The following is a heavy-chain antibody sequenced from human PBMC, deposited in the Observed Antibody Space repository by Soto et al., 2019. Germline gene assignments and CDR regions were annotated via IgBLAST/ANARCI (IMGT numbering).Heavy chain of an antibody. Sequence: GGSVKVSCKTSGYTFTYYALHCVVQSPGQGLEWMGWINTGNGKTKYSQNFQGRLTITRDTSATTLYMELSGLKSEDTGVYYCVTVLPHANSWFDYWGQGTPVTVSS. V-gene: IGHV1-3*04. CDR1: GYTFTYYA. CDR2: INTGNGKT. J-gene: IGHJ4*02. CDR3: VTVLPHANSWFDY. D-gene: IGHD2-2*01.